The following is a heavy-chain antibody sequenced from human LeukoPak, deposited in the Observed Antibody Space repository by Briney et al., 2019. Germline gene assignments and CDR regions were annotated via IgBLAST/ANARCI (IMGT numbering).Heavy chain of an antibody. V-gene: IGHV1-69*13. D-gene: IGHD4-17*01. Sequence: GASVKVSCKASGYTFTSYGISWVRQAPGQGLEWMGGIIPIFGTANYAQKFQGRVTITADESTSTAYMELSSLRSEDTAVYYCAGRATAGLDYWGQGTLVTVSS. CDR1: GYTFTSYG. CDR3: AGRATAGLDY. CDR2: IIPIFGTA. J-gene: IGHJ4*02.